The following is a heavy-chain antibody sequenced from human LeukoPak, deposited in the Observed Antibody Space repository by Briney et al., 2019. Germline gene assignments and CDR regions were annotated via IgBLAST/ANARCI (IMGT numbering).Heavy chain of an antibody. CDR3: ARGEHIVVVTATG. Sequence: GGSLRLSCAASGFIVSSNYMSWVRQAPGKGLEWVSIIYRGGSTYYADSVKGRFTISRDNAKNSLYLQMNSLRAEDTAVYYCARGEHIVVVTATGWGQGTLVTVSS. CDR1: GFIVSSNY. V-gene: IGHV3-53*01. J-gene: IGHJ4*02. CDR2: IYRGGST. D-gene: IGHD2-21*02.